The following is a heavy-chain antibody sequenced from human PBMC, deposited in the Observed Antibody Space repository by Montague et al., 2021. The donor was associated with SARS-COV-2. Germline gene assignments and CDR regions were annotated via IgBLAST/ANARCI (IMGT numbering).Heavy chain of an antibody. V-gene: IGHV4-59*08. CDR3: ARHALGYFDWLNEGYFDY. Sequence: SETLSLNCTVSGGSISSYYWSWIRQPPGKGLEWIGYIYYSGSTNYNPSLKSRVTISIDTSKNQFSLKLSSVTAADTAVYYCARHALGYFDWLNEGYFDYWGQGTLVTVSS. CDR1: GGSISSYY. CDR2: IYYSGST. D-gene: IGHD3-9*01. J-gene: IGHJ4*02.